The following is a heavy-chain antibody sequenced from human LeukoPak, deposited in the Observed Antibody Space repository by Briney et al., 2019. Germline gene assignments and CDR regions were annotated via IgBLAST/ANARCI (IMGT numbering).Heavy chain of an antibody. CDR3: ARGYSYGYTFDY. Sequence: PSETLSLTCTVSGGSISSGSYYWSWIRQPAGKGLEWIGRIYTSGSTYYNPSLKSRVTISVDTSKNQFSLKLNSVTAADTAVYYCARGYSYGYTFDYWGQGTLVTVSS. V-gene: IGHV4-61*02. J-gene: IGHJ4*02. D-gene: IGHD5-18*01. CDR1: GGSISSGSYY. CDR2: IYTSGST.